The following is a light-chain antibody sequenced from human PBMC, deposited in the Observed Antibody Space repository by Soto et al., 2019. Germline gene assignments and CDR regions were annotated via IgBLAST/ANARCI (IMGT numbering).Light chain of an antibody. Sequence: EIVLTQSPGTLSLSPWERATLSCRTSQSVSNNYLAWYQQKPGQAPRILIYGASSRATGIPDRLSGSGSGTDFTLSISRMEPEDFAVYYCQQYSSLWTFGQGTKVDIK. J-gene: IGKJ1*01. CDR1: QSVSNNY. V-gene: IGKV3-20*01. CDR3: QQYSSLWT. CDR2: GAS.